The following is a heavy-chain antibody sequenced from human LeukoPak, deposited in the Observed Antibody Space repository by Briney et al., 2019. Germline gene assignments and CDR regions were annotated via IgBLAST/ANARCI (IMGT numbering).Heavy chain of an antibody. D-gene: IGHD2-15*01. CDR3: ARVCSGGSCYDSGT. J-gene: IGHJ5*02. CDR1: GGTFSSYT. V-gene: IGHV1-69*02. Sequence: SVKVSCKASGGTFSSYTISWVRQAPGQGLEWMGRIIPILGIANYAQKFQGRGTITADKSTSTAYMELSSLRSEDTAVYYCARVCSGGSCYDSGTWGQGTLVTASS. CDR2: IIPILGIA.